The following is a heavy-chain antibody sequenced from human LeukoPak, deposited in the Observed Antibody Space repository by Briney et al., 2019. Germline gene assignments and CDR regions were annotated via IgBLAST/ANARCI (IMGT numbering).Heavy chain of an antibody. CDR2: IHTSGST. Sequence: KPSETLSLTCTVSGGSINNYYWSWIRQPAGERLEWIGRIHTSGSTNYNPSLKSRVAISLDTSRNQFSLKLNSVTAADTAAYYCAKSNGYGLIDIWGQGTMVTVSS. CDR1: GGSINNYY. CDR3: AKSNGYGLIDI. J-gene: IGHJ3*02. D-gene: IGHD3-22*01. V-gene: IGHV4-4*07.